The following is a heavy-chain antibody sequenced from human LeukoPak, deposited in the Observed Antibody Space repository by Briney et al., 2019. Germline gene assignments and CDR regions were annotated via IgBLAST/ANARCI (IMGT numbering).Heavy chain of an antibody. CDR1: GHTLTQFS. CDR2: FDPKNGET. D-gene: IGHD6-6*01. J-gene: IGHJ6*02. V-gene: IGHV1-24*01. Sequence: ASVKVSCKVSGHTLTQFSIHWVRQTPEKGLQWLGSFDPKNGETLYVQKFQDRVTMTADTSIDTAYMVLSSLRSEDTAPYYCTIESPRMSSVWGQGTTVTVSS. CDR3: TIESPRMSSV.